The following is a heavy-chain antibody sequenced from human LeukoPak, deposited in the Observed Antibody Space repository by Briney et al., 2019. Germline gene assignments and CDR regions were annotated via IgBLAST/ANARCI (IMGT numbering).Heavy chain of an antibody. CDR3: VRDAYNILTAPYFDY. D-gene: IGHD3-9*01. J-gene: IGHJ4*02. Sequence: GGSLRLSCAASGFTFRSYWMHWVRQAPGKGLLWVSRINSDGSTTSYADPVKGRFTISRDNAKNTLYLQMDSLRAEDTAVYYCVRDAYNILTAPYFDYWGQGTLVTLSS. CDR2: INSDGSTT. V-gene: IGHV3-74*01. CDR1: GFTFRSYW.